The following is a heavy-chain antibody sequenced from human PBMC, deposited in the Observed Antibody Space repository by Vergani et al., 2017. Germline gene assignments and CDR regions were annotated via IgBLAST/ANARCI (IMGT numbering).Heavy chain of an antibody. CDR2: SNPNSGGT. Sequence: QVQLVQSGAEVKKPGASVKVSCKASGYTFTDYFMHWVRQAPGQGLEWMGWSNPNSGGTNYAQKFQGRVTMTRDTSISTAYMELSNLRSDDTAVYYCARVGNSSNSDYFDYWGQGTLVTVSS. V-gene: IGHV1-2*02. CDR1: GYTFTDYF. J-gene: IGHJ4*02. D-gene: IGHD6-13*01. CDR3: ARVGNSSNSDYFDY.